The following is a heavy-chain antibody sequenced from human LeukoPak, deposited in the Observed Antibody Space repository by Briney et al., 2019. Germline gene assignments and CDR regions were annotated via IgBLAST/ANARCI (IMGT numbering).Heavy chain of an antibody. CDR3: AHTSSGWGYYHYYYMDV. D-gene: IGHD6-19*01. Sequence: PSETLSLTCTVSGGSISSYYWSWIRQPPGKGLEWIGYIYYSGSTNYNPSLKSRVTISVDTSKNQFSLKLSSVTAADTAVYYCAHTSSGWGYYHYYYMDVWGKGTTVTISS. J-gene: IGHJ6*03. CDR2: IYYSGST. V-gene: IGHV4-59*01. CDR1: GGSISSYY.